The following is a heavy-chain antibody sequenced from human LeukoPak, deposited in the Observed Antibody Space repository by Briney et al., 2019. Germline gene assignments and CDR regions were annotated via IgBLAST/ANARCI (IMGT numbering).Heavy chain of an antibody. Sequence: SQTLSLTCAISGDTVSSKRSAWNWIRQSPSRGLEWLGRTYYRSKWYNDYAVSVKSRITINPDTSKNQFSLQLNSVTPEDTAVYYCARDLWADWQWDLDYYYYMDVWGKGTTVTVSS. CDR3: ARDLWADWQWDLDYYYYMDV. CDR1: GDTVSSKRSA. D-gene: IGHD1-26*01. CDR2: TYYRSKWYN. J-gene: IGHJ6*03. V-gene: IGHV6-1*01.